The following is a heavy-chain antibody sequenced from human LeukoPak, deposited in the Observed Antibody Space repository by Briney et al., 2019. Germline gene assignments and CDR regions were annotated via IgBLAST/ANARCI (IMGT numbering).Heavy chain of an antibody. CDR1: GGSFSGYY. CDR3: ARGSRWQPVDY. D-gene: IGHD2-15*01. V-gene: IGHV4-34*01. CDR2: INHSGST. J-gene: IGHJ4*02. Sequence: SETLSLTCAVYGGSFSGYYWSWIRQPPGKGLEWIGEINHSGSTNYNPSLKSRVTISVDTSKNQSALKLSSVAAADTAVYYCARGSRWQPVDYWGQGTLVTVSS.